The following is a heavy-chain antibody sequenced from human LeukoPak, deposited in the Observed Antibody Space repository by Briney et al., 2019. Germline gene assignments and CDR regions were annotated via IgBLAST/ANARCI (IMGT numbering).Heavy chain of an antibody. V-gene: IGHV1-8*03. D-gene: IGHD5-12*01. CDR3: ARSVSGYDDAFDI. Sequence: GASVKVSCKASGYTFTSYDINWVRQATGQGLEWMGWMNPNSGNTGYAQKFQGRVTITRNTSISTAYMELSSLRSEDTAVYYCARSVSGYDDAFDIWGQGTMVTVSS. CDR1: GYTFTSYD. CDR2: MNPNSGNT. J-gene: IGHJ3*02.